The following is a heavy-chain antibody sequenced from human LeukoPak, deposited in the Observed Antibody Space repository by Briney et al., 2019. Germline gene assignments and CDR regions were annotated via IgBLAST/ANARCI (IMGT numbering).Heavy chain of an antibody. J-gene: IGHJ6*04. CDR1: GFTFSSYE. CDR2: ISSSGSTI. Sequence: GGPLRLSCAASGFTFSSYEMNWVRKAPGKGLNWVSSISSSGSTIYYADSVKGRFTISRDNAKNSLYLQMNSLRAEDTAVYYCARSISSSPFPYYYYGMDVWGKGTTVTVSS. D-gene: IGHD6-13*01. V-gene: IGHV3-48*03. CDR3: ARSISSSPFPYYYYGMDV.